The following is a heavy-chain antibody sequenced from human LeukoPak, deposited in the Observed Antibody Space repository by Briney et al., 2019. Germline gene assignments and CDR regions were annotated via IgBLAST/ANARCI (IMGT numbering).Heavy chain of an antibody. Sequence: PGGSLRLSCAASGFTFSSYWMSWVRQAPGKGLEWVANIKQDGSEKYYVDSVRGRFTISRDNAKNSLYLQMNSLRAEDTAVYYCARTTYSSSWSSYYYYGMDVWGQGTTVTVSS. V-gene: IGHV3-7*01. D-gene: IGHD6-13*01. CDR3: ARTTYSSSWSSYYYYGMDV. J-gene: IGHJ6*02. CDR1: GFTFSSYW. CDR2: IKQDGSEK.